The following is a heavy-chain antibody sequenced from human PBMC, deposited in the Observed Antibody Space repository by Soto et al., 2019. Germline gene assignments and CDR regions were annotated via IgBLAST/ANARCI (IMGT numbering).Heavy chain of an antibody. CDR3: ATRGDNDYGDYYYYYMDV. CDR2: INLNSGGT. D-gene: IGHD4-17*01. Sequence: GFSVKVSCKASGYTFTDYYADWVRQAHGKGLEWMGWINLNSGGTNYAQEFQGRVTMTRDTSISTAYMELSSLKPDDTAVYYCATRGDNDYGDYYYYYMDVWGKGTTVTVSS. CDR1: GYTFTDYY. J-gene: IGHJ6*03. V-gene: IGHV1-2*02.